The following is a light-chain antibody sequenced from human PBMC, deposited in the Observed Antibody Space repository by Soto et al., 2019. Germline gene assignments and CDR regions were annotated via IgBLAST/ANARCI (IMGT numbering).Light chain of an antibody. Sequence: EIILTQSPYTLSLSAGERATLSCRASQTVSRNLAWYQQKPGQAPRLLIYGASSRATGIPGRFSGSGSGTDFTLTISRLEPEDFAVYYCQQYGSSHPWTFGQGTKVDIK. V-gene: IGKV3-20*01. CDR1: QTVSRN. CDR3: QQYGSSHPWT. CDR2: GAS. J-gene: IGKJ1*01.